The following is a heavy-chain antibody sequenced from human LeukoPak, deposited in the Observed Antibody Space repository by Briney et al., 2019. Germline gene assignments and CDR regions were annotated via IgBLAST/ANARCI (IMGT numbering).Heavy chain of an antibody. CDR3: ARWEGYYGSGSYFDY. D-gene: IGHD3-10*01. CDR1: GGSISSSNW. Sequence: SETLSLTCAVSGGSISSSNWWSGVRQPPGQGLEWIGEIYHSGSTNYNPSLKSRVTISVDKSKNQFSLKLSSVTAADTAVYYCARWEGYYGSGSYFDYWGQGTLVTVSS. CDR2: IYHSGST. V-gene: IGHV4-4*02. J-gene: IGHJ4*02.